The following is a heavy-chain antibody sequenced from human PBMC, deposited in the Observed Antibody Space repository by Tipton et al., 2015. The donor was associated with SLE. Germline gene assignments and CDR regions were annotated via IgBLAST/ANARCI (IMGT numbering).Heavy chain of an antibody. CDR3: AKDKEQWLATADY. J-gene: IGHJ4*02. CDR2: ISSSSSYI. D-gene: IGHD6-19*01. V-gene: IGHV3-21*04. Sequence: SLRLSCAASGFTFSSYSMNWVRQAPGKGLEWVSSISSSSSYIYYADSVKGRFTISRDNAKNSLYLQMNSLRAEDTAVYYCAKDKEQWLATADYWGQGTLVTVSS. CDR1: GFTFSSYS.